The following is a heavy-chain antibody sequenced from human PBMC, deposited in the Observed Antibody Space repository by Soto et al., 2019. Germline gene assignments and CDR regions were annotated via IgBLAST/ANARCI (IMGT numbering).Heavy chain of an antibody. CDR3: ARHPDYRDNTFYYDMDV. CDR2: IFYSGST. CDR1: GGSISGYY. V-gene: IGHV4-59*08. J-gene: IGHJ6*02. Sequence: PSETLSLTCIVSGGSISGYYWSWIRQPPGKGLEWIGYIFYSGSTNYNPSLKSRLTMSVDTSKNQFSLKLTSVTAADSAVYYCARHPDYRDNTFYYDMDVWGPGTTVTVS. D-gene: IGHD4-17*01.